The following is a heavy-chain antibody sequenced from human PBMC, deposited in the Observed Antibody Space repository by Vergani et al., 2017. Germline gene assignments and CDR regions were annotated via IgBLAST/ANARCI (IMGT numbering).Heavy chain of an antibody. J-gene: IGHJ1*01. D-gene: IGHD2-21*01. CDR2: IIPIFGTA. Sequence: QVQLVQSGAEVKKPGSSVKVSCKASGGTFSSYAISWVRQAPGQGLEWMGGIIPIFGTANYAQKFQGRVTITADESTSTAYMELSSLRSEDTAVYYCATESCGAPGCQIGYFREWGQGTLVTVSS. CDR1: GGTFSSYA. V-gene: IGHV1-69*12. CDR3: ATESCGAPGCQIGYFRE.